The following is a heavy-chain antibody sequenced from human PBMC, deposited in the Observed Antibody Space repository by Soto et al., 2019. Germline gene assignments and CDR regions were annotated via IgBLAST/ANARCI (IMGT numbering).Heavy chain of an antibody. CDR1: EGTFSSYS. D-gene: IGHD6-6*01. Sequence: SVKVSCKASEGTFSSYSISWVRQAPGQGLEWMGGIIPIFGTANYAQKFQGRVTITADESTSTAYMELSSLRSEDTAVYYCAIEYSSSPPYYPIGYWGQGTLVTVSS. CDR3: AIEYSSSPPYYPIGY. CDR2: IIPIFGTA. V-gene: IGHV1-69*13. J-gene: IGHJ4*02.